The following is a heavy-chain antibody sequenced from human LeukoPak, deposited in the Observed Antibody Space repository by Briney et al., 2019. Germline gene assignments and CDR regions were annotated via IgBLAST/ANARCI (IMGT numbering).Heavy chain of an antibody. Sequence: GGSLRLSCAASGFTFSSYAMSWVRQAPGKGLEWVSAISGSGGSTYYADSVKGRFTISRDNSKNTLYLQMNSLRAEDTAVYYCAKEVAAAGTWFDAFDIWGQGTMVTVSS. D-gene: IGHD6-13*01. CDR3: AKEVAAAGTWFDAFDI. CDR2: ISGSGGST. CDR1: GFTFSSYA. J-gene: IGHJ3*02. V-gene: IGHV3-23*01.